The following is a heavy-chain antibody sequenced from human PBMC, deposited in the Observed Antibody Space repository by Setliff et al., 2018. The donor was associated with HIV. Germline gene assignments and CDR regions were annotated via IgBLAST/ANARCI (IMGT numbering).Heavy chain of an antibody. V-gene: IGHV3-23*01. J-gene: IGHJ4*02. CDR1: GFTFSDYA. D-gene: IGHD3-10*01. CDR3: AKDVLVGGTYRLVPDY. CDR2: ISLSGDST. Sequence: PGGSLRLSCAASGFTFSDYAMSWVRQAPGKGLEWVSTISLSGDSTKYSDSVQGRFTISRDNSKNTLYLQMNSLRAEDTAVYYCAKDVLVGGTYRLVPDYWGQGTLVTVSS.